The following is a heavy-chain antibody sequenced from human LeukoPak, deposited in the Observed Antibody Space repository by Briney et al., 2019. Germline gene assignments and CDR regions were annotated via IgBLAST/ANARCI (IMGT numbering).Heavy chain of an antibody. Sequence: GGSLRLSCAASGFTFSSYWMHWVRQAPGKGLGGVSRINSDGSGTIYADSVKGRFTISRDNAKNTLYLQMNSLRAEDTAVYYCARRGIAAAGDYWGQGTLVTVSS. CDR1: GFTFSSYW. CDR3: ARRGIAAAGDY. J-gene: IGHJ4*02. CDR2: INSDGSGT. D-gene: IGHD6-13*01. V-gene: IGHV3-74*01.